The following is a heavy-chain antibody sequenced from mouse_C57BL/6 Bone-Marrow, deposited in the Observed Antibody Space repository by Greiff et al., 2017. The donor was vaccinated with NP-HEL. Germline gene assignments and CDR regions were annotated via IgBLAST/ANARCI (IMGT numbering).Heavy chain of an antibody. CDR1: GYTFTSYW. D-gene: IGHD1-1*01. V-gene: IGHV1-72*01. CDR2: IDPNSGGT. Sequence: VQLQQPGAELVKPGSSFPLSFPSSGYTFTSYWMHWVKQRPGRGLEWIGRIDPNSGGTHYNEKFKSKATLTVDKPSSTAYMQLSSLTSEDSAVYYCARRIYYYGSSYVIFDYWGQGTTLTVSS. J-gene: IGHJ2*01. CDR3: ARRIYYYGSSYVIFDY.